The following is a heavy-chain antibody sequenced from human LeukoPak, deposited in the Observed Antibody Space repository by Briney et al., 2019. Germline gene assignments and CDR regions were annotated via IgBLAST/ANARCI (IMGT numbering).Heavy chain of an antibody. D-gene: IGHD4-17*01. CDR3: AGDADYGSFDY. CDR1: GGSISSGGYS. CDR2: IYHSGST. V-gene: IGHV4-30-2*01. Sequence: SETLSLTCAVSGGSISSGGYSWSWIRQPPGKGLEWIGYIYHSGSTYYNPSLKSRVTISVDRSKNQFSLKLSSVTAADTAVYYCAGDADYGSFDYWGQGTLVTVSS. J-gene: IGHJ4*02.